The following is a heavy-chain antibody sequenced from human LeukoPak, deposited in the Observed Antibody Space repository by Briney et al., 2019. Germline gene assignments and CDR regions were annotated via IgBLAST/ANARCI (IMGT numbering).Heavy chain of an antibody. Sequence: SGGYLRLSCDASGFSFSNSGMSWARQAPGRGVEWVSSIRGSGDTTYNAESVKGRFTIPRDSHKNTLFLQMTSRRVEDTAIYFRAKDLFMDAAVVTAIFDSWGQGTLVSVSS. J-gene: IGHJ4*02. V-gene: IGHV3-23*01. CDR3: AKDLFMDAAVVTAIFDS. D-gene: IGHD2-21*02. CDR1: GFSFSNSG. CDR2: IRGSGDTT.